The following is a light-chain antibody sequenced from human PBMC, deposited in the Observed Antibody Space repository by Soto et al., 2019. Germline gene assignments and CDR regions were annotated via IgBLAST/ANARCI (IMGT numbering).Light chain of an antibody. J-gene: IGKJ5*01. V-gene: IGKV3-20*01. CDR1: QSVRSSH. CDR3: QQYGNSRPIT. CDR2: DAS. Sequence: EIVLTQSPGTLSLSPGERATLSCRASQSVRSSHLAWYQQKPGQAPRLVIYDASSRATGIPDRFSGSGSGTDFTLTISRLEPEDFAGYYCQQYGNSRPITFGQGTRLEIK.